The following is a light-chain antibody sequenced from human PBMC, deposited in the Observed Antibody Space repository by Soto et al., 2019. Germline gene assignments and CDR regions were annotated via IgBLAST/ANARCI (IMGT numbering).Light chain of an antibody. V-gene: IGKV3-20*01. CDR1: QSVSSSY. Sequence: ETELTQSPCTLSLSPGERATLSCRASQSVSSSYLAWYQQKPGQAPRLLIYGASSRAAGIPDRFSGSGSGTDFTLTISRLEPEDFAVYYCQQYGSSRWTFGQGTKVDIK. J-gene: IGKJ1*01. CDR2: GAS. CDR3: QQYGSSRWT.